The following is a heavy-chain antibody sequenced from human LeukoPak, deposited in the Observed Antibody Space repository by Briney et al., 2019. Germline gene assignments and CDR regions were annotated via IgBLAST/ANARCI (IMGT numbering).Heavy chain of an antibody. V-gene: IGHV4-59*01. J-gene: IGHJ4*02. CDR3: ARDGGGGQYCSSTSCYIDY. CDR1: GGSISSYY. D-gene: IGHD2-2*02. CDR2: IYYSGST. Sequence: SETLSLTCTVSGGSISSYYWSWIRQPPGKGLEWIGYIYYSGSTNYNPSLKSRVTISVDTSKNQFSLKLSSVTAADTAVYYWARDGGGGQYCSSTSCYIDYWGQGTLVTVSS.